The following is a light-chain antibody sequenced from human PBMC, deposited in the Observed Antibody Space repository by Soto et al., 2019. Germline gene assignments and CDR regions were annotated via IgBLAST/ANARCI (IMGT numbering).Light chain of an antibody. J-gene: IGKJ1*01. CDR3: QHYNSYSEA. Sequence: DIQMTQSPSTLSGSVGDRVTITCRASQTINSWLAWYQQKPGKAPKLLIYKASTLKSGVPSRFSGSGSGTEFTLTISSLQPDDFATDYCQHYNSYSEAFGQGTKVELK. CDR2: KAS. CDR1: QTINSW. V-gene: IGKV1-5*03.